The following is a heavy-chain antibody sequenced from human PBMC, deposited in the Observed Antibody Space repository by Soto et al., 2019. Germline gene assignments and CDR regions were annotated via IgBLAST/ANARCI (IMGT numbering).Heavy chain of an antibody. D-gene: IGHD5-12*01. Sequence: SETLSLTCTVSGGTVSSVSHFWSWIRQHPGKGLEWIGHIYYRESTTYYSPSLKSRVSISLDTSRNQFSLKLSSVTAADTAVYYCARVVSGYDFFDYWGQGTPVTVAS. CDR1: GGTVSSVSHF. CDR3: ARVVSGYDFFDY. V-gene: IGHV4-61*01. J-gene: IGHJ4*02. CDR2: IYYREST.